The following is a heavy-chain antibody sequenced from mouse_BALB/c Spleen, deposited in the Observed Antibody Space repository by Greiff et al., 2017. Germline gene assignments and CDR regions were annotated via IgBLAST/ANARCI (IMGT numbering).Heavy chain of an antibody. CDR2: ISSGGGST. D-gene: IGHD2-14*01. Sequence: EVKLVESGGGLVKPGGSLKLSCAASGFAFSSYDMSWVRQTPEKRLEWVAYISSGGGSTYYPDTVKGRFTISRDNAKNTLYLQMSSLKSEDTAMYYCARQGYDGAWFAYWGQGTLVTVSA. J-gene: IGHJ3*01. CDR1: GFAFSSYD. V-gene: IGHV5-12-1*01. CDR3: ARQGYDGAWFAY.